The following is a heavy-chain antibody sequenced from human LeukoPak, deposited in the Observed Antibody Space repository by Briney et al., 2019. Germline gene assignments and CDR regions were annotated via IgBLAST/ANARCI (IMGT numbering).Heavy chain of an antibody. D-gene: IGHD1-26*01. CDR3: ARDLKIPRSQWELLLAYASDI. CDR2: ISSSSSYI. V-gene: IGHV3-21*04. J-gene: IGHJ3*02. Sequence: PGGSLRLSCAASGFTFSSYSMNWVRQAPGKGLELVSSISSSSSYIYYADSVKGRFTISRDNAKNSLYLQMNSLRAEDTAVYYCARDLKIPRSQWELLLAYASDIWGQGTMVTVSS. CDR1: GFTFSSYS.